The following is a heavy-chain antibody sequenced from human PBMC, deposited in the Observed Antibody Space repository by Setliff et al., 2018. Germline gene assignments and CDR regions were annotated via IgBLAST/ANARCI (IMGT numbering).Heavy chain of an antibody. CDR2: INPNSGGT. CDR1: GYTFTGYY. V-gene: IGHV1-2*06. J-gene: IGHJ4*02. CDR3: ARDGTSLPSIAAHADY. Sequence: VASVKVSCKASGYTFTGYYMHWVRQAPGQGLEWMGRINPNSGGTNYAQKFQGRVTMTRDTSISTAYMELSRLRSDDTAVYYCARDGTSLPSIAAHADYWGQGTLVTVS. D-gene: IGHD6-6*01.